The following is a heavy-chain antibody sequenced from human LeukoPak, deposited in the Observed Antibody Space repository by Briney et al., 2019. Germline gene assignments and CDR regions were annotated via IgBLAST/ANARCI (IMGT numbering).Heavy chain of an antibody. Sequence: PGGSLRLSCAASGFTFSSYAMSWVRQAPGKGLEWVSAISGSGGSTYYADSVKGRFTISRDNSKHTLYMQMNSLRTEDTAVYYCAKYYYDSSGTLDYWGQGTLVTVSS. CDR2: ISGSGGST. CDR1: GFTFSSYA. V-gene: IGHV3-23*01. CDR3: AKYYYDSSGTLDY. J-gene: IGHJ4*02. D-gene: IGHD3-22*01.